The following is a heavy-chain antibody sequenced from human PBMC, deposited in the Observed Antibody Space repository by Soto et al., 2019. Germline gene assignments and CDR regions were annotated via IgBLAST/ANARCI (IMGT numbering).Heavy chain of an antibody. CDR3: ARDTISERVTTQRGPGGFFG. V-gene: IGHV4-59*12. J-gene: IGHJ4*02. CDR1: GGSMSSYY. CDR2: IYYSGST. D-gene: IGHD2-15*01. Sequence: PSETLSLTCTVSGGSMSSYYWSWIRQPPGKGLEWIGYIYYSGSTNYNPSLKSRVTISVDTSKNQFSLKVSSVTAADTAVYYCARDTISERVTTQRGPGGFFGWGQGTLVTVSS.